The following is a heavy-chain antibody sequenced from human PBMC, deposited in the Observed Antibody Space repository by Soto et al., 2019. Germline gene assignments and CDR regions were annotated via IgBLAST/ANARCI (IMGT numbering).Heavy chain of an antibody. CDR1: GFTFSNYP. CDR3: ARDLPPGKSGTSMAV. J-gene: IGHJ6*02. Sequence: QVQLVESGGGVVQPGRSLRLSCAASGFTFSNYPMHWVRQAPGRGLEWVALISFDGSDQYYADSVKGRFTISRDNSKNTLYVEMNSLRGEDTAVYYCARDLPPGKSGTSMAVWGQGSTVTVSS. CDR2: ISFDGSDQ. V-gene: IGHV3-30-3*01. D-gene: IGHD1-1*01.